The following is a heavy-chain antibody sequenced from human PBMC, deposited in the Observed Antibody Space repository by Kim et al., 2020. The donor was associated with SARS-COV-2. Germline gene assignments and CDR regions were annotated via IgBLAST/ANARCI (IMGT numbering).Heavy chain of an antibody. CDR3: ARSVPYGRSAGDY. CDR2: IYYSGST. V-gene: IGHV4-39*01. CDR1: GGSISSSSYY. D-gene: IGHD2-15*01. J-gene: IGHJ4*02. Sequence: SETLSLTCTVSGGSISSSSYYWGWIRQPPGKGLEWIGSIYYSGSTYYNPSLKSRVTISVDTSKNQFSLKLSSVTAADTAVYYCARSVPYGRSAGDYWGQGTLVTVSS.